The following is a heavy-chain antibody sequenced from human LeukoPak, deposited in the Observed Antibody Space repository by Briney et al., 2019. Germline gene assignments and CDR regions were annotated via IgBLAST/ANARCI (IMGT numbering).Heavy chain of an antibody. V-gene: IGHV4-34*01. Sequence: SETLSLTCAVYGGSFSDYYWSWIRQPPGKGLEWIGEINHSGSSTYNPSLQSRVTISVDTSKNQFSLKLSSVTAADTAVYYCARRGWLQFSWGQGTLVTVSS. CDR2: INHSGSS. CDR1: GGSFSDYY. J-gene: IGHJ4*02. D-gene: IGHD5-24*01. CDR3: ARRGWLQFS.